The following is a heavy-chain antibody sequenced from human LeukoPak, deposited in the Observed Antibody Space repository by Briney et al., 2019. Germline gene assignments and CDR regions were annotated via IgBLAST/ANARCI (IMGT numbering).Heavy chain of an antibody. CDR1: GFTFSSYW. CDR2: ISSSSSYI. CDR3: AREPPYCSSTSCYRGGVDY. J-gene: IGHJ4*02. D-gene: IGHD2-2*02. V-gene: IGHV3-21*01. Sequence: GGSLRLSCAASGFTFSSYWMHWVRQAPGKGLVWVSSISSSSSYIYYADSVKGRFTISRDNAKNSLHLQMNSLRAEDTAVYYCAREPPYCSSTSCYRGGVDYWGQGTLVTVSS.